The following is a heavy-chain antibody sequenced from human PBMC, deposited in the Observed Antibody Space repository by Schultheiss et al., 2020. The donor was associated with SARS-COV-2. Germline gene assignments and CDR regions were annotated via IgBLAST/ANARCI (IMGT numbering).Heavy chain of an antibody. CDR2: ISYDGSNK. J-gene: IGHJ4*02. D-gene: IGHD3-3*01. CDR1: GFTFSSYA. Sequence: GGSLRLSCAASGFTFSSYAMHWVRQAPGKGLEWVAVISYDGSNKYYADSVKGRFTISRDNAKNTLYLQMNSLRAEDTAVYYCAKAGLLRFLEWLSGPAPLVDYWGQGTLVTVSS. CDR3: AKAGLLRFLEWLSGPAPLVDY. V-gene: IGHV3-30-3*01.